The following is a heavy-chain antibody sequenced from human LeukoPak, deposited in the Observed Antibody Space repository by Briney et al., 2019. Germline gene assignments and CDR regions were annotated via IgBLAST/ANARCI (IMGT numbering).Heavy chain of an antibody. CDR2: IFYSGNT. Sequence: SQTLSLTCTVSGGSFNSGGYYWSWIRQHPGKGLEWIGYIFYSGNTYYNPSLKSRLTISMDTSRNQFSLSLSSVTAADTAVYYCARGAYSGSWYFNYWGQGTLVTVSS. V-gene: IGHV4-31*03. CDR3: ARGAYSGSWYFNY. D-gene: IGHD6-13*01. J-gene: IGHJ4*02. CDR1: GGSFNSGGYY.